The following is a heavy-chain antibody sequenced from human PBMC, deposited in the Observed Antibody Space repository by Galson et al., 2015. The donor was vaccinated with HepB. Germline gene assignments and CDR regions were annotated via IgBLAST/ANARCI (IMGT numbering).Heavy chain of an antibody. V-gene: IGHV3-23*01. CDR2: ISASGADT. J-gene: IGHJ4*02. D-gene: IGHD6-13*01. CDR1: GFTFSNYA. Sequence: LRLSCAASGFTFSNYAMSWVRQARGKGLEWVSTISASGADTKYAESVNGRFTISRDNANNTLSLQMTSPRDEDTALYFCAKGRDASRSHFDSWGQGALVTVSS. CDR3: AKGRDASRSHFDS.